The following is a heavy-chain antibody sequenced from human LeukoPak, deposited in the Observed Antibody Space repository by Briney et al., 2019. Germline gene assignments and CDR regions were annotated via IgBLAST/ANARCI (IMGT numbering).Heavy chain of an antibody. D-gene: IGHD3-10*01. CDR3: ARSRVVRGVKGYMDV. CDR2: INPSGGST. CDR1: GGTFSSYA. Sequence: GASVKVSCKASGGTFSSYAISWVRQAPGQGLEWMGIINPSGGSTSYAQKFQGRVTMTRDTSTSTVYMELSSLRSEDTAVYYCARSRVVRGVKGYMDVWGKGTTVTISS. J-gene: IGHJ6*03. V-gene: IGHV1-46*01.